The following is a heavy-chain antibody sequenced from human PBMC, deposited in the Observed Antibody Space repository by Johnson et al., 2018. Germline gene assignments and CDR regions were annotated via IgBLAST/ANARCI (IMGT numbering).Heavy chain of an antibody. CDR2: ISYAGSSK. CDR3: VKRLAVGFGAFDI. J-gene: IGHJ3*02. CDR1: GFTFSNYG. V-gene: IGHV3-30*18. D-gene: IGHD6-19*01. Sequence: VQLVESGGGVVQPGRSLRLSCAASGFTFSNYGMHWVRQSPGKGLVWVAVISYAGSSKYYAGSVKGRFTISIDNSKTTLYLGMNSLRPEDTAMYYCVKRLAVGFGAFDIGGQGTMVTVSS.